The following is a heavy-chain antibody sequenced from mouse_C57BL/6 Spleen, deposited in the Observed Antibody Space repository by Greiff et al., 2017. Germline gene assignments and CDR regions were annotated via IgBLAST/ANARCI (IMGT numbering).Heavy chain of an antibody. CDR1: GYTFTSYW. CDR2: IDPSDSYT. J-gene: IGHJ2*01. CDR3: ARKLGYYFDY. V-gene: IGHV1-69*01. Sequence: QVQLQQPGAELVMPGASVKLSCKASGYTFTSYWMHWVKQRPGQGLEWIGEIDPSDSYTNYNQKFKGKSTLTVEKSSSTAYMQLSSLTSEDSAVYYCARKLGYYFDYWGQGTTLTVSS. D-gene: IGHD4-1*01.